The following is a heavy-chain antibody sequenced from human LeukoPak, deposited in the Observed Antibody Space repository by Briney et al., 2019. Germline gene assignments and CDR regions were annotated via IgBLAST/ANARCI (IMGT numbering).Heavy chain of an antibody. Sequence: GGSLRLSCAASGFTFSSYAMSWVRQAPGKGLEWVSGISGSGGSTFYADSVKGRFTISRDKSKNTLYLQMNSLRAEDTAVYYCARQDPASSGPDAFDIWGQGTMVTVSS. CDR3: ARQDPASSGPDAFDI. CDR1: GFTFSSYA. V-gene: IGHV3-23*01. D-gene: IGHD3-22*01. J-gene: IGHJ3*02. CDR2: ISGSGGST.